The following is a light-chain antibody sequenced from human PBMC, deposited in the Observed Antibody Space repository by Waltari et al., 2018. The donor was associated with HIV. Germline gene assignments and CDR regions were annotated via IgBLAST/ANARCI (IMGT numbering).Light chain of an antibody. CDR1: SSDVGGYQF. Sequence: QSALTQSRSVSGSPGQSVTISCTGTSSDVGGYQFFSWYQQHPGKVPKLMMYDVNTRPSGVPDRFSGSKSANTASLTISGLQAEDEADYYCCSYAGSYTWVFGGGTKLTVL. V-gene: IGLV2-11*01. J-gene: IGLJ3*02. CDR2: DVN. CDR3: CSYAGSYTWV.